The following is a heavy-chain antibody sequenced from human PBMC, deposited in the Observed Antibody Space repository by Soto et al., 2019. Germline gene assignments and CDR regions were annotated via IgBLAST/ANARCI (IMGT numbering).Heavy chain of an antibody. CDR2: FDPEDGET. CDR3: AKPYQLPLSYYYYGMDV. J-gene: IGHJ6*02. V-gene: IGHV1-24*01. D-gene: IGHD2-2*01. CDR1: GYTLTELP. Sequence: ASVKVSCKVSGYTLTELPMHWVRQAPGKGLEWMGGFDPEDGETIYAQKFQGRVTMTEDTSTDTAYMELSSLRSEDTAVYYCAKPYQLPLSYYYYGMDVWGQGTTVTVSS.